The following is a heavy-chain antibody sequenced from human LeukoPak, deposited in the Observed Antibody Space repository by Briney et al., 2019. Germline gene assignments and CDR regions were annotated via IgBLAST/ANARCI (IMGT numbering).Heavy chain of an antibody. V-gene: IGHV3-30*02. J-gene: IGHJ4*02. CDR1: GFTFSSYG. CDR2: IRYDGSNK. CDR3: ARGLFVIAAAGTDY. Sequence: PGGSLRLSCAASGFTFSSYGMHWVRQAPGKGLEWVSFIRYDGSNKYYADSVKGRFTISRDNSKNTLYLQMNSLRTEDTAVYYCARGLFVIAAAGTDYWGQGTLVTVSS. D-gene: IGHD6-13*01.